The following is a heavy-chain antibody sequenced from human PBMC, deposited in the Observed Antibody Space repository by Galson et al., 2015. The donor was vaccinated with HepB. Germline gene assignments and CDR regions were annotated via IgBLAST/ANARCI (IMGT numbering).Heavy chain of an antibody. CDR3: ARLRCSGGSCYPIYYYYYMDV. J-gene: IGHJ6*03. D-gene: IGHD2-15*01. CDR1: GFTVSSNY. V-gene: IGHV3-53*01. CDR2: IYSGGST. Sequence: SLRLSCAASGFTVSSNYMSWVRQAPGKGLEWVSVIYSGGSTYYADSVKGRFTISRDNSKNTLYLQMNSLRAEDTAVYYCARLRCSGGSCYPIYYYYYMDVWGKGTTVTVSS.